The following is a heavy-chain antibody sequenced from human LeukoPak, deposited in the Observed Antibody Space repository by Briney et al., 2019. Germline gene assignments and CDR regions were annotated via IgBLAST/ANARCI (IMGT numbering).Heavy chain of an antibody. D-gene: IGHD2-2*01. CDR2: ISYDGSNK. J-gene: IGHJ4*02. V-gene: IGHV3-30-3*01. CDR1: GFTFTYYA. Sequence: GGSLRLSCAASGFTFTYYAMHWVRQAPGKGLEWVAVISYDGSNKYYADSVKGRFTISRDNSKNTLYLQMNSLRAEDTAVYYCAKGGVPAAPFDYWGQGTLVTVSS. CDR3: AKGGVPAAPFDY.